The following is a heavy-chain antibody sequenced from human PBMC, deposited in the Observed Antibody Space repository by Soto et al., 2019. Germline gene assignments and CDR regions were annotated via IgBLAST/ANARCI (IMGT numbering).Heavy chain of an antibody. CDR3: ATFGSSGYYSHYYYGMDV. D-gene: IGHD3-22*01. V-gene: IGHV1-18*01. Sequence: ASVQVSCKACGYSFTSYGMSWVRQAPEQGLEWMGWISAYNGSTNYAQKLQGRVTMTTDTSTSTAYMELRSLRSDDTAVYYCATFGSSGYYSHYYYGMDVWGQGTTVTVSS. J-gene: IGHJ6*02. CDR2: ISAYNGST. CDR1: GYSFTSYG.